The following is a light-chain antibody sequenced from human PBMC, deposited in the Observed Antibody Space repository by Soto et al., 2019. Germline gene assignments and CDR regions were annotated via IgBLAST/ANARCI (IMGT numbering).Light chain of an antibody. CDR2: GAS. V-gene: IGKV3-15*01. J-gene: IGKJ2*01. CDR3: QQYAGWPPT. CDR1: QSIGTN. Sequence: ETVMTQSPATLSVSPGDRVTLSCRASQSIGTNLLWLQQSPGQPPRLLISGASDRVAGVPDRFSGSGSGTDFTLTISGLQSEDCAVYYCQQYAGWPPTFGQGTKLEIK.